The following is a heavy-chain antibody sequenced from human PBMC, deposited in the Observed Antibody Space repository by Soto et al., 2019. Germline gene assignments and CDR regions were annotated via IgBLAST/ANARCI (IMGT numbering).Heavy chain of an antibody. Sequence: QVQLLESGPGLVKPAETLSLTCNVSGGYISPYYWSWIRQPAGKGLEWIGRIHASGNTDYKPSLQSPVTMSAETTKNQFSMRLTSLTAADTAVYYCARTPGWYFDVWGQGTLVTVSS. CDR2: IHASGNT. CDR1: GGYISPYY. J-gene: IGHJ4*02. V-gene: IGHV4-4*07. D-gene: IGHD6-19*01. CDR3: ARTPGWYFDV.